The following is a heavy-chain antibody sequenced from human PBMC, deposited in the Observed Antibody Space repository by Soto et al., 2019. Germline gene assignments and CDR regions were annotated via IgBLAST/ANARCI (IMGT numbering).Heavy chain of an antibody. CDR3: ARADFGGVIIRIYYYYGMDV. J-gene: IGHJ6*02. D-gene: IGHD3-3*01. V-gene: IGHV3-30-3*01. Sequence: PGGSLRLSCAASGFTFSSYAMHWVRQAPGKGLEWVAVISYDGSNKYYADSVKGRFTISRDNSKNTLYLQMNSLRAEDTAVYYCARADFGGVIIRIYYYYGMDVWGQGTTVTVSS. CDR1: GFTFSSYA. CDR2: ISYDGSNK.